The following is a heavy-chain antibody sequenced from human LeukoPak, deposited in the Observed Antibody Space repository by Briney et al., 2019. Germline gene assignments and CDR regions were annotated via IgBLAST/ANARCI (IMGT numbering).Heavy chain of an antibody. CDR1: GGSFSGYY. CDR2: INHSGST. CDR3: AREEAEMATISGGPSDDAFDI. J-gene: IGHJ3*02. Sequence: SETLSLTCAVYGGSFSGYYWSWIRQPPGKGLEWIGEINHSGSTNYNPSLKSRVTISVDTSKNQFSLKLSSVTAADTAVYYCAREEAEMATISGGPSDDAFDIWGQGTMVTVSS. V-gene: IGHV4-34*01. D-gene: IGHD5-24*01.